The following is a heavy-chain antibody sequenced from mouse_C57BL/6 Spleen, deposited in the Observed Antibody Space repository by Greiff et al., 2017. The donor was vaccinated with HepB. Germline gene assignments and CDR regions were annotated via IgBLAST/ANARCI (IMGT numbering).Heavy chain of an antibody. D-gene: IGHD2-4*01. J-gene: IGHJ3*01. V-gene: IGHV1-42*01. CDR2: INPSTGGT. CDR1: GYSFTGYY. CDR3: APRIYYDYESFAY. Sequence: EVQLQQSGPELVKPGASVKISCKASGYSFTGYYMNWVKQSPEKSLEWIGDINPSTGGTTYNHKFKGKTTLTVDKSSSTAYMQLKSLTSDDSAFYYCAPRIYYDYESFAYWGQGTLVTVSA.